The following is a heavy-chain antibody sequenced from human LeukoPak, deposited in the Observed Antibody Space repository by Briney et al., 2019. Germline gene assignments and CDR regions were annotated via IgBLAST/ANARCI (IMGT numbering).Heavy chain of an antibody. Sequence: GESLKISCQGSGYSFTTYWIGWVRQVPGKGLECMGIIYPGDSDTRYSPSLQGQVTISADKSINTAYLQWSSLKASDTAMYYCARLGTYWSNYYFEYWGQGTLVTVSS. D-gene: IGHD3-10*01. V-gene: IGHV5-51*01. CDR2: IYPGDSDT. CDR1: GYSFTTYW. CDR3: ARLGTYWSNYYFEY. J-gene: IGHJ4*02.